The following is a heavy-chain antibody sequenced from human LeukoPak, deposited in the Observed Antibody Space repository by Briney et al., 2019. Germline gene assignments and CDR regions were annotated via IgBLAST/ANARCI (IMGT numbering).Heavy chain of an antibody. J-gene: IGHJ3*02. D-gene: IGHD3/OR15-3a*01. V-gene: IGHV3-66*01. CDR2: IYSGGST. Sequence: GGSLRLSCAASGFTFNNYAMSWVRQAPGKGLEWVSVIYSGGSTYYADSVKGRFTISRDNSKNTLYLQMNSLRAEDTAVYYCARYGLGAHAFDIWGQGTMVTVSS. CDR3: ARYGLGAHAFDI. CDR1: GFTFNNYA.